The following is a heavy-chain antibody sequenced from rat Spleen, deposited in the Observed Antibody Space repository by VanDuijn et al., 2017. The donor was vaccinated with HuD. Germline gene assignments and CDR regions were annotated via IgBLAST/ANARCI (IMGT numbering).Heavy chain of an antibody. CDR3: ARLYYSAAEA. CDR1: GFTLSDHY. J-gene: IGHJ4*01. D-gene: IGHD1-1*01. V-gene: IGHV5S23*01. CDR2: ISSEGRSS. Sequence: EVQLVESGGKLVQPGNSLKLSCAASGFTLSDHYMAWVRQAPTKGLEWVATISSEGRSSYYRDSVKGRFTISRDSAKSTIYLQMDSLRSEDTATYYCARLYYSAAEAWGQGASVTVSS.